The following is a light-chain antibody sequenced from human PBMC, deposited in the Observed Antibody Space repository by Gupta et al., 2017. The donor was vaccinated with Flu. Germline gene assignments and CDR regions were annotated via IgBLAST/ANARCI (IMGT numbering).Light chain of an antibody. CDR3: AAWDDSLNGHYV. V-gene: IGLV1-44*01. J-gene: IGLJ1*01. CDR2: GNN. Sequence: QSVLAQPPSASGTPGQRVTISCSGSSSNIGSNTVNWYQQVPGTAPKLLIYGNNQRPSGVPDRFSGSTSGTSASLAISGLQSEDEADYYCAAWDDSLNGHYVFGTGTKVTVL. CDR1: SSNIGSNT.